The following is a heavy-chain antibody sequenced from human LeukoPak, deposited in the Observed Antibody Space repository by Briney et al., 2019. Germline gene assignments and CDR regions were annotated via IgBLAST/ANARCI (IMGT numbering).Heavy chain of an antibody. CDR3: AKDVGRVVAAYFFDY. CDR2: IRYDGSNK. Sequence: GGSLRLSCAASGFTFSSYGMHWVRQAPGKGLEWVAFIRYDGSNKYYADSVKGRFTISRDNSKNTLYLQMNSLRAEDTAVYYCAKDVGRVVAAYFFDYWGQGTLVTVSS. CDR1: GFTFSSYG. D-gene: IGHD2-15*01. J-gene: IGHJ4*02. V-gene: IGHV3-30*02.